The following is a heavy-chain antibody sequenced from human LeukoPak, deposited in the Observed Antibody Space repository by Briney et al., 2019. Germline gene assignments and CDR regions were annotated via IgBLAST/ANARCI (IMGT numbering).Heavy chain of an antibody. CDR1: GFTFSSYA. J-gene: IGHJ6*02. CDR2: ISGSGGST. D-gene: IGHD3-3*01. CDR3: AKWGTGDDYDFWSLPYGMDV. V-gene: IGHV3-23*01. Sequence: GGSLRLSCAASGFTFSSYAMSWVRQAPGKGLEWVSAISGSGGSTYYADSVKGRFTISRDNSKNTLYLQMNSLRAEDTAVYYCAKWGTGDDYDFWSLPYGMDVWGQGTTVTVSS.